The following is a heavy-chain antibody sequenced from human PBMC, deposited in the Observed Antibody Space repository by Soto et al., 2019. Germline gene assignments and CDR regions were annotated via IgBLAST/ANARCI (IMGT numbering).Heavy chain of an antibody. D-gene: IGHD4-4*01. CDR1: GFAFSSYG. CDR3: ARDTYNFDY. CDR2: IWYDGSNK. Sequence: QVQLVESGGGVVQPGRSLRLSCAASGFAFSSYGIHWVRQAPGKGLEWVAVIWYDGSNKYYADSVRGRFTISRDNNKNTVYLQMSSLRDEDTAVYYGARDTYNFDYWGQGTLVTVSS. V-gene: IGHV3-33*01. J-gene: IGHJ4*02.